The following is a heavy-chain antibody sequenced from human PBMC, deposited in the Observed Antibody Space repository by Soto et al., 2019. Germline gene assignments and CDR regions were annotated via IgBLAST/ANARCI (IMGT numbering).Heavy chain of an antibody. CDR1: GYTFSSYA. V-gene: IGHV3-23*01. CDR2: ISGSGGST. Sequence: EVQLLESGGGLVQPGGSLRLSCAASGYTFSSYAMSWVRQAPGKGLEWVSAISGSGGSTYYADSVKGRFTISRDNSKNTLYLQMNSLRAEDTAVYYCAKDPGLVGAPRWYFDLWGRGTLVTVSS. CDR3: AKDPGLVGAPRWYFDL. D-gene: IGHD1-26*01. J-gene: IGHJ2*01.